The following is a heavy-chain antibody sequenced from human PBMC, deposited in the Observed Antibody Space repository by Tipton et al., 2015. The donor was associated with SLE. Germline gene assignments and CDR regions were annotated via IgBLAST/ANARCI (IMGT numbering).Heavy chain of an antibody. CDR2: IWYDGSNK. J-gene: IGHJ4*02. CDR1: GFTFSSYG. Sequence: RSLRLSCAASGFTFSSYGMHWVRQAPGKGLEWVAVIWYDGSNKYYADSVKGRFTISRDNAKNSLYLQMNSLRAEDTAVYYCAREGQQLVRQSFDYWGQGTLVTVSS. CDR3: AREGQQLVRQSFDY. V-gene: IGHV3-33*01. D-gene: IGHD6-13*01.